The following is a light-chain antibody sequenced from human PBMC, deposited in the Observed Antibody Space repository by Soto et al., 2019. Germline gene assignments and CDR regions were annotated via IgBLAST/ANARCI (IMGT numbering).Light chain of an antibody. V-gene: IGKV3-20*01. CDR1: QSVRKNY. CDR3: QQCGTSPLT. CDR2: DAS. J-gene: IGKJ1*01. Sequence: EIVLTQSPGTLSLSPGEKATLSCRASQSVRKNYLAWYQHKPGQAPRLLIDDASNRATGIPDRFSGSGSGTDFTLTISRLEPEDSAVYYCQQCGTSPLTFGQGTKVEIK.